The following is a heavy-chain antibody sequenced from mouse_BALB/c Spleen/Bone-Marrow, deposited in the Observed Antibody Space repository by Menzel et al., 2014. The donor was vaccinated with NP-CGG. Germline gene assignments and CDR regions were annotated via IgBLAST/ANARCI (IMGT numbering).Heavy chain of an antibody. CDR3: ARSGYYGSSYFDY. CDR2: INPYNGDT. J-gene: IGHJ2*01. CDR1: GYSFTGYF. D-gene: IGHD1-1*01. Sequence: EVQGVESGPELVKPGASVKISCKASGYSFTGYFMNWVMQSHGKSLEWIGRINPYNGDTFYNQKFKGKATLTVDKSSSTAHMELRSLASEYSAVYYCARSGYYGSSYFDYWGQGTTLTVSS. V-gene: IGHV1-20*02.